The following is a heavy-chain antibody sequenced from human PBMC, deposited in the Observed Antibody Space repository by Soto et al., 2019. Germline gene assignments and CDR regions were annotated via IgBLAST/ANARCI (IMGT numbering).Heavy chain of an antibody. V-gene: IGHV3-21*01. CDR2: ISSSSSYI. CDR3: AREKGGGYYSNYWG. Sequence: EVQLVESGGGLVKPGGSLRLSCAASGFTSSSYSMNWVRQAPGKGLEWVSSISSSSSYIYYADSVKGRFTISRDNAKNSLYLQMNSLRAEDTAVYYCAREKGGGYYSNYWGWGQGTLVTVSS. CDR1: GFTSSSYS. J-gene: IGHJ4*02. D-gene: IGHD4-4*01.